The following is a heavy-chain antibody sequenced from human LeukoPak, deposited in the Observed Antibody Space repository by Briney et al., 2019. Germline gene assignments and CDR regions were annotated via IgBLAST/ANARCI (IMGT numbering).Heavy chain of an antibody. J-gene: IGHJ4*02. CDR3: ARGGSSGMYDY. CDR2: MNPSSGNT. Sequence: ASVKVSCKASGGTFSSYAISWVRQATGQGLEWMGWMNPSSGNTGYAQKFQGRVTITSNTSISTASMELSSLTSEDTAVYYCARGGSSGMYDYWGQGTLVTVSS. CDR1: GGTFSSYA. V-gene: IGHV1-8*03. D-gene: IGHD6-19*01.